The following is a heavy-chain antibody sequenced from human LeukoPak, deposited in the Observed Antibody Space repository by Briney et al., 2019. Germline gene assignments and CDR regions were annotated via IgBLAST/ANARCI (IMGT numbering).Heavy chain of an antibody. Sequence: RGSLRLSCAASGFTFSSYAMSWVRQAPGKGLEWVSAISGSGGSTYYADSVKGRFTISRDNSKNTLYLQMNSLRAEDTAVYYCAKGPHYYDSSGAFDYWGQGTLVTVSS. CDR1: GFTFSSYA. J-gene: IGHJ4*02. CDR2: ISGSGGST. CDR3: AKGPHYYDSSGAFDY. V-gene: IGHV3-23*01. D-gene: IGHD3-22*01.